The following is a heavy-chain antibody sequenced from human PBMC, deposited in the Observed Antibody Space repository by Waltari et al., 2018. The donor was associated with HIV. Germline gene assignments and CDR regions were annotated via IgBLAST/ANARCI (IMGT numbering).Heavy chain of an antibody. Sequence: QEQLQQWGAGLLRPSETLSLTCAVYGGSFSGNSWSGIRQSPGKGLGGIAEINNGGGTNYNPSLKNRVSISIDAAKSQFSLKLTSVTAPDTAVYYCARLNITATGTKFESWGQGTLVTVSS. CDR3: ARLNITATGTKFES. D-gene: IGHD1-1*01. CDR1: GGSFSGNS. J-gene: IGHJ5*01. V-gene: IGHV4-34*01. CDR2: INNGGGT.